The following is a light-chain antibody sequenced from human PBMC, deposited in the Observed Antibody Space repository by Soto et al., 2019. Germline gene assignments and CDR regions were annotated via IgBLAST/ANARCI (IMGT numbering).Light chain of an antibody. Sequence: ELVLTQSPATLSLSPGERATLSCRASQSVSRYLAWYQQKPCQAPRLLIYDASNRATGIPGRFSGSGSGTAFTFTISSLETEDFAVYYCHQRSNWFLTFGGGTKVELK. CDR2: DAS. V-gene: IGKV3-11*01. CDR3: HQRSNWFLT. J-gene: IGKJ4*01. CDR1: QSVSRY.